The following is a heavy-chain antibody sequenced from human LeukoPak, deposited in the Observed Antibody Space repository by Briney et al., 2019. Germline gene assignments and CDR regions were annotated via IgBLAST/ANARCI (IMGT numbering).Heavy chain of an antibody. CDR2: IYHSGAT. Sequence: SETLSLTCTVSGYSITSGYYWGWIRQPPGKGLEWIGSIYHSGATYYNPSLKSRVTISLDTSKNQFSLRLNSVTAADTAVYYCARAVDSSAFSSFQHWGQGTLVTVSS. D-gene: IGHD3-22*01. V-gene: IGHV4-38-2*02. J-gene: IGHJ1*01. CDR1: GYSITSGYY. CDR3: ARAVDSSAFSSFQH.